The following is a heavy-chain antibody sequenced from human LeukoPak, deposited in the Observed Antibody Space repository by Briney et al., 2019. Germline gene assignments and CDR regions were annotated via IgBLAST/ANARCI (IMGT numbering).Heavy chain of an antibody. Sequence: GGSLRLSCAASGFTLSSYAMSWVRQAPGKGLEWVSGSGSGGSTYYADSVKGRFTISRDNSKNTLYLQMNSLRAEDTAVYYCAKDFWSGYYPNYWGQGTLVTVSS. CDR3: AKDFWSGYYPNY. V-gene: IGHV3-23*01. J-gene: IGHJ4*02. D-gene: IGHD3-3*01. CDR1: GFTLSSYA. CDR2: SGSGGST.